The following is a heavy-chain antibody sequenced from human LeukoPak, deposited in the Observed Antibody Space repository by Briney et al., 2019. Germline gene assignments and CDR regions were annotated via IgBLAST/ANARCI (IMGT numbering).Heavy chain of an antibody. CDR3: ARRRYFDY. J-gene: IGHJ4*02. V-gene: IGHV4-59*01. CDR1: GGSISSYY. CDR2: IFYSGST. Sequence: KPSETLSLTCTVSGGSISSYYWSWIRQPPGKGLEWIGYIFYSGSTNYNPSLKSRATISVDTSKNQFSLKLSSVTAADTAVYYCARRRYFDYWGQGTLVTVSS.